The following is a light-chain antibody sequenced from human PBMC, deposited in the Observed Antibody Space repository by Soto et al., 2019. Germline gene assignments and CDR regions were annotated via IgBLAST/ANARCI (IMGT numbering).Light chain of an antibody. V-gene: IGKV3-15*01. CDR1: QTIGQK. CDR2: GAS. Sequence: EIVLAQSPATLSVTPGERITLSCRATQTIGQKLAWYLQRPGQAPSLLMYGASTRATDIPARFSGSVSGTEFTLTIPGLQSEDFAGYYCQQYNGWPWTFGQGTKVEI. J-gene: IGKJ1*01. CDR3: QQYNGWPWT.